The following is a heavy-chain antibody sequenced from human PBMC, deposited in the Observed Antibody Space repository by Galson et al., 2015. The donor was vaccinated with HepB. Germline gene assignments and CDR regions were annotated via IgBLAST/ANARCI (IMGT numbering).Heavy chain of an antibody. CDR2: IFYDGNNK. CDR3: ARDRLPYCDGDCYSDIDY. D-gene: IGHD2-21*02. Sequence: SLRLSCAASGFTFSNYGMHWVRQAPGKGLEWVAVIFYDGNNKYYADSVKGRFTISRDNSKNTLYLQMNNLTAEDTAVYYCARDRLPYCDGDCYSDIDYWGQGTLVTVSS. J-gene: IGHJ4*02. CDR1: GFTFSNYG. V-gene: IGHV3-33*01.